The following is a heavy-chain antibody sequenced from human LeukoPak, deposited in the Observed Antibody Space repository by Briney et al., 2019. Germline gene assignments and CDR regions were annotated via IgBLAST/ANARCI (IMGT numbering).Heavy chain of an antibody. CDR1: GDSISTYY. V-gene: IGHV4-59*08. J-gene: IGHJ4*02. CDR3: AKHAHYYGAGSYHFDD. Sequence: SETLSLTCTVSGDSISTYYWSWIRQSPAKGLEWIAYIYHSGSTKYNPSLKSRATISLDTSKNQFSLKMTSVTAADTAVYYCAKHAHYYGAGSYHFDDWGQGTLVTVSS. D-gene: IGHD3-10*01. CDR2: IYHSGST.